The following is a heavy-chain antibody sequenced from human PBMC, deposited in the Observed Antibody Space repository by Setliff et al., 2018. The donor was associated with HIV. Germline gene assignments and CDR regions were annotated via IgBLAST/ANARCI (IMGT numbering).Heavy chain of an antibody. D-gene: IGHD2-8*01. CDR3: ARQISFGLAPDDGTKSGFEYFDY. J-gene: IGHJ4*02. CDR2: IKQYGNEK. Sequence: PGGSLRLSCAASGFTFSNFWMSWVRQAPGKGLEWVASIKQYGNEKHFVDSVMGRFTIPRDNAKNSLSLQMRGLRAEDTAVYYCARQISFGLAPDDGTKSGFEYFDYWGQGTLVTVSS. V-gene: IGHV3-7*01. CDR1: GFTFSNFW.